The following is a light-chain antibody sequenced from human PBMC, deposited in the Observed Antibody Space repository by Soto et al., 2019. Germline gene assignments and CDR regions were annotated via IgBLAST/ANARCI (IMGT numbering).Light chain of an antibody. V-gene: IGKV1-27*01. Sequence: IQMTQSPSSLSASVGDRVTITCRASQGISNHLAWYQQKPGKVPKLLIYAAFTLQVGVPSRFSGSGSGTDYTLTISSLQPEDVATYYCQKYNSAPWTFGQGTKVEIK. CDR3: QKYNSAPWT. J-gene: IGKJ1*01. CDR1: QGISNH. CDR2: AAF.